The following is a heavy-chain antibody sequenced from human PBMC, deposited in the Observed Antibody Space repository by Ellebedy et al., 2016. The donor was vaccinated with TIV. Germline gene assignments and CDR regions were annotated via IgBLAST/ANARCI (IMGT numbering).Heavy chain of an antibody. CDR3: ARDRGFDWLPRLVYYGVDV. D-gene: IGHD3-9*01. CDR2: IDDGGRT. J-gene: IGHJ6*02. CDR1: GASISSYA. Sequence: MPSETLSLTCSVSGASISSYAWTWIRQSPGKGLEWIGYIDDGGRTSYNPSLQSRVTISGDTSKNQLSLKLTSVTAADTAVYYCARDRGFDWLPRLVYYGVDVWGQGTTVAVSS. V-gene: IGHV4-59*01.